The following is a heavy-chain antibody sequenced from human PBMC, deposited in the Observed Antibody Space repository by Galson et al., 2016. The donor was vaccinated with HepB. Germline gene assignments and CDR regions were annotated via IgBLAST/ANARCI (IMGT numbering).Heavy chain of an antibody. D-gene: IGHD5-24*01. Sequence: SLRLSCAASGFSFSDHYMSWIRQAPGKGLESIAYISSSGTVLYYAASAQGRFTIPRDNAKKALYLQMNSLRADDTGVYYCARDPDTISKVGVWGHGTTVTVSS. CDR1: GFSFSDHY. J-gene: IGHJ6*02. CDR2: ISSSGTVL. CDR3: ARDPDTISKVGV. V-gene: IGHV3-11*01.